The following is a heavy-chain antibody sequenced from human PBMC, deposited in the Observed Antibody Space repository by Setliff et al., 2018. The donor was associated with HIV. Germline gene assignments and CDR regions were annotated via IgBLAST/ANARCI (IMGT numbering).Heavy chain of an antibody. D-gene: IGHD3-10*01. V-gene: IGHV4-38-2*01. CDR3: ARALGSGNTNVFNS. CDR1: GYFISNGYY. CDR2: IYQSGTT. Sequence: SETLSLTCAVSGYFISNGYYWGWIRQPPGRGPEWIASIYQSGTTYYNPSLKSRVTILVGTSKNQFSLNLSSVTAADTAVYYCARALGSGNTNVFNSWGQGTLVTVSS. J-gene: IGHJ1*01.